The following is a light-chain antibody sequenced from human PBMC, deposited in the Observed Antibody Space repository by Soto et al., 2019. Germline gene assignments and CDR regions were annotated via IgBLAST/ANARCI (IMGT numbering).Light chain of an antibody. CDR2: DVT. V-gene: IGLV2-8*01. Sequence: QSALTQPPSASGSPGQSVAISCTGTSSDVGGSNYVSWYQHHPGKAPKLIIYDVTQRPSGVPDRFSGSKSGNTASLTVSGLQDEDEADYYCSSYAGSNNPVVFGGGTKLTVL. CDR1: SSDVGGSNY. CDR3: SSYAGSNNPVV. J-gene: IGLJ2*01.